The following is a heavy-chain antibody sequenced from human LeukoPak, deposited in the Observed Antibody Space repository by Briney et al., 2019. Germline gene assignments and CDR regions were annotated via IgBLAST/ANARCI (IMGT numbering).Heavy chain of an antibody. J-gene: IGHJ4*02. Sequence: LTGGSLRLSCAASGSSFSSYEMNWVRQAPGKGLEWVSHISSDGHVETYVDSVRGRFTMSRDNAKNFLFLRMNGLRAEDTAVYYCARDTLNGPFVISLDYWGQGALVTVSS. CDR3: ARDTLNGPFVISLDY. CDR1: GSSFSSYE. D-gene: IGHD3-9*01. CDR2: ISSDGHVE. V-gene: IGHV3-48*03.